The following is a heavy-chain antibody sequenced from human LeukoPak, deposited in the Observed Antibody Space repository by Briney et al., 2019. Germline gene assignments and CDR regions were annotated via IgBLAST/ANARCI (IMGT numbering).Heavy chain of an antibody. CDR3: ARGRIVVVPAAILPYGMDV. V-gene: IGHV4-34*01. CDR1: SVSFSGYY. J-gene: IGHJ6*02. D-gene: IGHD2-2*01. Sequence: SETLSLTCAVYSVSFSGYYWSWIRQPPGKGLEWIGEINHSGSTNYNPSLKSRVTISVDTSKNQFSLKLSSVTAADTAVYYCARGRIVVVPAAILPYGMDVWGQGTTVTVSS. CDR2: INHSGST.